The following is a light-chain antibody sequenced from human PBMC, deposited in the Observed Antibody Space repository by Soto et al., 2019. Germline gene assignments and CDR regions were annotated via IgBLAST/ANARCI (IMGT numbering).Light chain of an antibody. V-gene: IGKV3-15*01. CDR1: QSVSDN. CDR3: QQSNNWPYT. CDR2: GAS. Sequence: EVVMTQSPATVSVSPGERVTLSCRASQSVSDNLAWYQQKPGQAPRLLIYGASTRATTIPARFSGSGSGTEFTLTISSLQSEDFAVYYCQQSNNWPYTFGQGTKLDIK. J-gene: IGKJ2*01.